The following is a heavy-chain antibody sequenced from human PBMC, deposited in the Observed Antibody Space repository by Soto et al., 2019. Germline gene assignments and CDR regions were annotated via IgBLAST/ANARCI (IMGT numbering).Heavy chain of an antibody. V-gene: IGHV1-2*04. CDR2: INPNGGVT. J-gene: IGHJ6*03. CDR3: ARESGGATATLDYYYFYMDV. Sequence: QVQLVQSGAEVRKPGASVTVSCRSSGDSFNDYYIHWVRQAPGHGFEWMGWINPNGGVTKYAQKFQGWVSMTRDTSIRTVYRQLSRLRSDDTAVYYCARESGGATATLDYYYFYMDVWGTGTTVTVSS. D-gene: IGHD5-12*01. CDR1: GDSFNDYY.